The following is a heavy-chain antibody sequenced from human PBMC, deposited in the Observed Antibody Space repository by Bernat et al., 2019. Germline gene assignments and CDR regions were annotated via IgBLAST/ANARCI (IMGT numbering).Heavy chain of an antibody. CDR2: TYHSGST. V-gene: IGHV4-4*02. CDR3: ARVGMSGYSYGYAFYYYYGMDV. D-gene: IGHD5-18*01. J-gene: IGHJ6*02. CDR1: GGSISSSNW. Sequence: QVQLQESGPGLVKPSGTLSLTSAVSGGSISSSNWWSWVRQPPGKGLEWIGETYHSGSTNYNPSLKSRVTISVDKSKNQFSLKLSSVTAADTAVYYCARVGMSGYSYGYAFYYYYGMDVWGQGTTVTVSS.